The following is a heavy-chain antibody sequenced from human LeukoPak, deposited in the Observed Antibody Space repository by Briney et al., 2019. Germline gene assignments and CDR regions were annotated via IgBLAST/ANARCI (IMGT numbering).Heavy chain of an antibody. CDR2: ISSSSSYI. CDR1: GFTFSSNS. V-gene: IGHV3-21*01. CDR3: ARQADEYSSSSPMDV. D-gene: IGHD6-6*01. J-gene: IGHJ6*03. Sequence: GGSLTPSCAASGFTFSSNSMNWVRQAPGKGLEWVPSISSSSSYIYYADSVKGRFTISRDNAKNSLYLEMNSLRAEDTAVYYCARQADEYSSSSPMDVWGKGTTVTVSS.